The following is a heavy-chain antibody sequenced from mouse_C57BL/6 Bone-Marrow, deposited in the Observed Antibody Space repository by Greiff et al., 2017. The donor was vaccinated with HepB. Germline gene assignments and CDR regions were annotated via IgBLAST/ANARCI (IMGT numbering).Heavy chain of an antibody. CDR2: IRSKSSNYAT. CDR3: VREGNYGSPWYFDV. V-gene: IGHV10-3*01. J-gene: IGHJ1*03. D-gene: IGHD1-1*01. Sequence: EVKLVESGGGLVQPKGSLKLSCAASGFTFNTYAMHWVRQAPGKGLEWVARIRSKSSNYATYYADSVKDRFTISRDDSQSMLYLQMNNLKTEDTAMYYCVREGNYGSPWYFDVWGTGTTVTVSS. CDR1: GFTFNTYA.